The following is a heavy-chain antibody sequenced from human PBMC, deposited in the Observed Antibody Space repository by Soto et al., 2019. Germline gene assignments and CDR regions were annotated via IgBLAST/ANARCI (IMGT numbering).Heavy chain of an antibody. CDR1: GYTFTSYG. Sequence: QVQLVQSGAEVKKPGASVKVSCKASGYTFTSYGISWVRQAPGQGLEWMGWISAYNGNTNYAQKLQGRVTMTTDTSTSTAYMELRSLRSDDTAVYYCARDGTINLLWFGEVSFARSYYYGMDVWGQGTTVTVSS. V-gene: IGHV1-18*04. D-gene: IGHD3-10*01. CDR3: ARDGTINLLWFGEVSFARSYYYGMDV. J-gene: IGHJ6*02. CDR2: ISAYNGNT.